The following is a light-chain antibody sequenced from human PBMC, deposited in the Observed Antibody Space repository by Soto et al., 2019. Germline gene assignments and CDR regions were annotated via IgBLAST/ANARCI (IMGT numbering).Light chain of an antibody. J-gene: IGKJ4*02. CDR2: AAS. CDR3: QQYDNLLLT. Sequence: DIQMTPSPSSRSASVGDRVTITCQASQDISNYLNWYQQKPGKAPKLLIYAASNLETGVPSRFSGSGSGTDFTFTISSLQPEDIATYYCQQYDNLLLTFGGGTKVEIK. V-gene: IGKV1-33*01. CDR1: QDISNY.